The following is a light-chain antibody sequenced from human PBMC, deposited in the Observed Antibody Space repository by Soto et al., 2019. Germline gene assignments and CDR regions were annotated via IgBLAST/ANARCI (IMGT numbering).Light chain of an antibody. CDR2: AAS. Sequence: DIQMTQSPSSLSASVGDRVTITCRAGQSISSYLNWYQQKPGKAPKLLIYAASSLQTGVPSRFSGSGSGTDFTLTISSLQPEDFATYYCQQSYSTPVTFGQGTKVAIK. V-gene: IGKV1-39*01. CDR1: QSISSY. J-gene: IGKJ1*01. CDR3: QQSYSTPVT.